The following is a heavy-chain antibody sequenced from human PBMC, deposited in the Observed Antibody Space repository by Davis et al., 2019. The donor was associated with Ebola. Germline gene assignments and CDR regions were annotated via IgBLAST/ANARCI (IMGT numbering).Heavy chain of an antibody. CDR3: VKDATLLWFGWFDP. V-gene: IGHV3-64D*08. CDR1: GFTFSSYS. Sequence: GGSLRLSCAASGFTFSSYSMNWVRQAPGKGLEWVSAISSNGGSTYYADSVKGRFTISRDNSKNTLYLQMSSLRAEDTAVYYCVKDATLLWFGWFDPWGQGTLVTVSS. J-gene: IGHJ5*02. CDR2: ISSNGGST. D-gene: IGHD3-10*01.